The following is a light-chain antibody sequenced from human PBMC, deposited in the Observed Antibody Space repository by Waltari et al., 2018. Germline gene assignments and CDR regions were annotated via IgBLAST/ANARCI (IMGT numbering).Light chain of an antibody. CDR1: ALPTKY. J-gene: IGLJ3*02. CDR2: KDT. CDR3: LSSDISGTYWV. V-gene: IGLV3-16*01. Sequence: SYEVKQPPSVSVSLGQMARITCSGEALPTKYAFWYQQKPGQFPVLLIHKDTERPSGVPGRFSGSTSGTTVTLTITGVQAEDEADYYCLSSDISGTYWVFGGGTKLTVL.